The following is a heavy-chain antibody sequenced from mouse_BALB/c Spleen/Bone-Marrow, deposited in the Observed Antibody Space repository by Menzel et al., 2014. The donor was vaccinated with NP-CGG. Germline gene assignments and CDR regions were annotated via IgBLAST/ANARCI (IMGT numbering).Heavy chain of an antibody. V-gene: IGHV1S135*01. J-gene: IGHJ3*01. Sequence: LVESGPELEKPGASVKISCKASGYSFTGYNMNWVKQSAGRSLEWIGNIDPYYGGTSFNQKFRGKATLTVDKSSSTDYMHITSLTSEDSAVYYCARNRSRSNSLGYWGQGTLVTVSA. CDR1: GYSFTGYN. D-gene: IGHD2-5*01. CDR2: IDPYYGGT. CDR3: ARNRSRSNSLGY.